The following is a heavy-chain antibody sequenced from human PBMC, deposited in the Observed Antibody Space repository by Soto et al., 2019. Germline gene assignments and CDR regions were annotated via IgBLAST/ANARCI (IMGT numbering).Heavy chain of an antibody. CDR1: GFTFSNYW. V-gene: IGHV3-74*01. CDR2: INSEGSST. J-gene: IGHJ5*02. Sequence: EVQLVESGGGLVQPWGSLRLSCAASGFTFSNYWMHWVRQAPGKGLVWVSRINSEGSSTSYADSVKGRFTISRDNAKNTLYLQMNSLRAEDTAVYYCARDTGGRLDPWGQGTLVTVTS. CDR3: ARDTGGRLDP. D-gene: IGHD2-15*01.